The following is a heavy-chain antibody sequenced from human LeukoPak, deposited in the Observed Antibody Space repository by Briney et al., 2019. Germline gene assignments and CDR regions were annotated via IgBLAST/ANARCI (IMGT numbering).Heavy chain of an antibody. D-gene: IGHD3-16*02. CDR2: IYYSGST. Sequence: PSETLSLTCTVSSGSISTSNYYWGWVRQPPGKALEWIGYIYYSGSTNYNPSLKSRVTISVDTSKNQFSLKLSSVTAADTAVYYCARGPTYYDYVWGSYRYYYYMDVWGKGTTVTVSS. J-gene: IGHJ6*03. CDR3: ARGPTYYDYVWGSYRYYYYMDV. CDR1: SGSISTSNYY. V-gene: IGHV4-61*05.